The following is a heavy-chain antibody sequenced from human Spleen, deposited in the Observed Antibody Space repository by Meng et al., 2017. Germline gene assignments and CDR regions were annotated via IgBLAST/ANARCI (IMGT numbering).Heavy chain of an antibody. D-gene: IGHD4-11*01. V-gene: IGHV2-5*02. Sequence: VTLKESGRTLVRPTQTLTPTCTFAGFSLSTTARDGGVAWPRQSPGKALEWLALIYWDDDKRYSPSLKSRLTITKDTSKNQVVLTMTNMDPVDTATYYCVHRLYSNYVDRFDPWGQGTLVTVSS. CDR2: IYWDDDK. CDR1: GFSLSTTARDGG. J-gene: IGHJ5*02. CDR3: VHRLYSNYVDRFDP.